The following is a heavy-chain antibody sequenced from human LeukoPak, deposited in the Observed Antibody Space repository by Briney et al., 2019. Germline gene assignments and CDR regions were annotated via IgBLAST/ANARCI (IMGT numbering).Heavy chain of an antibody. CDR1: GGSISSGDYS. J-gene: IGHJ4*02. Sequence: PSETLSLTCAVSGGSISSGDYSWSWIRQPPGEGLEWIGFIYNSGNTYYNPSLKSRVTLSVDTAKNQFSLNLSSVTAADTAVYYCARVGWYYYDSSGPLSYWGQGTLVTVSS. V-gene: IGHV4-30-4*07. CDR3: ARVGWYYYDSSGPLSY. CDR2: IYNSGNT. D-gene: IGHD3-22*01.